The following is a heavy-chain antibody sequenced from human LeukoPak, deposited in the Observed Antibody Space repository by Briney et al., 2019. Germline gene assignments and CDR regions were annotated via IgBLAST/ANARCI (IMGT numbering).Heavy chain of an antibody. CDR3: AKGSYYDSSGSFYFVY. J-gene: IGHJ4*02. Sequence: GRSLRLSCAASGFTFSSYAMSWVRQAPGKGLEWVSGISGSGDNTYYADSVKGRFTISRDNSKNTLYVQVNSLGTEDTAAYYCAKGSYYDSSGSFYFVYWGQGTLVTVSS. CDR2: ISGSGDNT. CDR1: GFTFSSYA. D-gene: IGHD3-22*01. V-gene: IGHV3-23*01.